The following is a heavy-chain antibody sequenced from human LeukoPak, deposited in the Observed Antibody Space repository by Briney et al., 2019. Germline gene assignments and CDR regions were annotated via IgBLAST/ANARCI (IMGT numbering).Heavy chain of an antibody. CDR1: GFTLSSYE. V-gene: IGHV3-48*03. D-gene: IGHD6-13*01. J-gene: IGHJ4*02. CDR3: ARGPYSSNWYVDY. Sequence: GGSLRLSCAASGFTLSSYEMNWVRLAPGKGLEWISYISRTGNSIYYADSVKSRFTISRDSAKNSLYLQMNSLRAEDTAVYYCARGPYSSNWYVDYWGQGTLVTVSS. CDR2: ISRTGNSI.